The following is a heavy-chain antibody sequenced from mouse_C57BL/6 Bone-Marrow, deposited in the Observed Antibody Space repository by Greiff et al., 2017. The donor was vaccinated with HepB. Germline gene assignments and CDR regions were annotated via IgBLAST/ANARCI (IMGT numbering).Heavy chain of an antibody. CDR3: AREWAYYYGSSGYFDY. CDR1: GYTFTSYW. J-gene: IGHJ2*01. V-gene: IGHV1-72*01. D-gene: IGHD1-1*01. CDR2: IDPNSGGT. Sequence: VQLQQPGAELVKPGASVKLSCKASGYTFTSYWMHWVKQRPGRGLEWIGRIDPNSGGTKYNEKFKSKATLTVDKPSSTAYIQLSSLTSEDSAVYYCAREWAYYYGSSGYFDYWGQGTTLTVSS.